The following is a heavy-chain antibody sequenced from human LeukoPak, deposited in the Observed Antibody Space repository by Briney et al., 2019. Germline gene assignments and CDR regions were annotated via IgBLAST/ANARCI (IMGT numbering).Heavy chain of an antibody. J-gene: IGHJ4*02. D-gene: IGHD3-22*01. CDR2: IYPGDSDT. Sequence: GESLKIPCKGSGYSFTSYWSGWVRQMPGKGLEWMGIIYPGDSDTRYSPSFQGQVTISADKSISTAYLQWSSLKASDTAMYYCARLVHYDSSVRLDHCDYWGQGPLVTVSS. CDR1: GYSFTSYW. V-gene: IGHV5-51*01. CDR3: ARLVHYDSSVRLDHCDY.